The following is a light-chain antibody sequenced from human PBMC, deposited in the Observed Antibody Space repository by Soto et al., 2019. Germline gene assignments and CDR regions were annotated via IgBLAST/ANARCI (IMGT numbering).Light chain of an antibody. CDR2: EVS. CDR1: SSDIGGHKY. J-gene: IGLJ1*01. Sequence: QSALTQPASVSGAPGQSITISCTGTSSDIGGHKYVSWYQHHADKAPKHMIDEVSNRPSGVSNRFSGSKSGNTASLTIYGLQAEDEADYYCSSFSSTSTLYVFGTGTKLTVL. V-gene: IGLV2-14*01. CDR3: SSFSSTSTLYV.